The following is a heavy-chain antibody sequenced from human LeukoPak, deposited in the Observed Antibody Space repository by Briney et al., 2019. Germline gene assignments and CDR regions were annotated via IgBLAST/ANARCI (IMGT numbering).Heavy chain of an antibody. CDR2: IFNSGST. D-gene: IGHD2-2*01. Sequence: SETLSLTCTVSGGYLSSYYWSWIRQPPGKGLERIGYIFNSGSTNYNPSLKSRVTISVDTSKNQFSLKLSSVTAAATAVYFCALGDCSSTSCYVFDYWGQGTLVTVSS. CDR3: ALGDCSSTSCYVFDY. J-gene: IGHJ4*02. CDR1: GGYLSSYY. V-gene: IGHV4-59*01.